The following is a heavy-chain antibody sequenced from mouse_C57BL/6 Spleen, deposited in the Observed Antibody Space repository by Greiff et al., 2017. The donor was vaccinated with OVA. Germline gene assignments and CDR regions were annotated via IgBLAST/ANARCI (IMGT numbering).Heavy chain of an antibody. CDR3: ASHYYGSSYYYAMDY. Sequence: EVQLQESGGGLVQPGGSLKLSCAASGFTFSDYYMYWVRQTPEKRLEWVAYISNGGGSTYYPDTVKGRFTISRDNAKNTLYLQMSRLKSEDTAMYYCASHYYGSSYYYAMDYWGQGTSVTVSS. D-gene: IGHD1-1*01. V-gene: IGHV5-12*01. J-gene: IGHJ4*01. CDR1: GFTFSDYY. CDR2: ISNGGGST.